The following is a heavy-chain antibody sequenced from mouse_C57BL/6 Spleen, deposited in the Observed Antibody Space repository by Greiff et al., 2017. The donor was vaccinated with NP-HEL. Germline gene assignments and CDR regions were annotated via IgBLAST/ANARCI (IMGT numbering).Heavy chain of an antibody. V-gene: IGHV5-17*01. CDR1: GFTFSDYG. CDR3: ARITTPFDV. J-gene: IGHJ1*03. Sequence: VQLKESGGGLVKPGGSLKLSCAASGFTFSDYGMHWVRQAPEKGLEWVAYISSGSSTIYYADTVKGRFTISRDNAKNTLFLQMTSLRSEDTAMYYCARITTPFDVWGTGTTVTVSS. D-gene: IGHD1-1*01. CDR2: ISSGSSTI.